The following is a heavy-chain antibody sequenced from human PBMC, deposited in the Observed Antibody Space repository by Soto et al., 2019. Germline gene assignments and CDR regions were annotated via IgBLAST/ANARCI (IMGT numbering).Heavy chain of an antibody. V-gene: IGHV3-74*01. CDR2: IKSDGSST. Sequence: GPLRLSCAASVFTFSSYSMHWGPQGPGKGLVWVSRIKSDGSSTRYADSVKGRFTISRDNAENTLYLQMNSLRAEDTAVYYCAREVYSSVYYYFYYWGQGTLVTVSS. CDR3: AREVYSSVYYYFYY. D-gene: IGHD6-19*01. CDR1: VFTFSSYS. J-gene: IGHJ4*02.